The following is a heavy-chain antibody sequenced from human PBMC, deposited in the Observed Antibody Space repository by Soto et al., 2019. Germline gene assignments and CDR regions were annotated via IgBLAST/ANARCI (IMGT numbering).Heavy chain of an antibody. CDR2: ISYDGSNK. D-gene: IGHD6-19*01. Sequence: QVQLVESGGGVVQPGRSLRLSCAASGFTFSSYAMHWVRQAPGKGLEWVAVISYDGSNKYYADSVKGRFTISRDNSKNTLYQQMNSLRAEDTAVYYCARDPSSRYSSGWLDYWGQGTLVTVSS. CDR1: GFTFSSYA. J-gene: IGHJ4*02. CDR3: ARDPSSRYSSGWLDY. V-gene: IGHV3-30-3*01.